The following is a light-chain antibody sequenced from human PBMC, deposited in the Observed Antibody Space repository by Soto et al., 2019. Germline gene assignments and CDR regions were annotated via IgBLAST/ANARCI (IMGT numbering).Light chain of an antibody. CDR2: DVR. CDR3: GSYTGTGTLL. V-gene: IGLV2-14*01. Sequence: QPVLTQPASVSGSPGQSITISCTGTSSDVGGYNYVSWYQQHPGKAPKLMIYDVRNRPSGVSNRFSGSKSGSTASLTISGLQAEDEADYYCGSYTGTGTLLFGGGTQLTVL. J-gene: IGLJ2*01. CDR1: SSDVGGYNY.